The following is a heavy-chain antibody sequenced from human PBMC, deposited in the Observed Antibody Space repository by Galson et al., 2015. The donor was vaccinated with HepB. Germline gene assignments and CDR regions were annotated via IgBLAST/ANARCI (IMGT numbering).Heavy chain of an antibody. V-gene: IGHV3-23*01. Sequence: SLRLSCAVSGFIFRGYAMSWVRQAPGKGLEWVSAISASGDSTYYADSVKGRFTISRDNSNSTLYLQMNSLRAEDTAIYYCANAVAGAGLLDHWGQGTLVTVSS. CDR1: GFIFRGYA. D-gene: IGHD3-10*01. J-gene: IGHJ4*02. CDR3: ANAVAGAGLLDH. CDR2: ISASGDST.